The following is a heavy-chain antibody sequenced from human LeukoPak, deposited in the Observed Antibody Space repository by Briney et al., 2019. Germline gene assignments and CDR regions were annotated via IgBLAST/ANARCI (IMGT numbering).Heavy chain of an antibody. D-gene: IGHD2-15*01. Sequence: PGGSLRLSCAASGLTFSNYGMNWVRQAPGKGLGWVPAISTSGDSTNYADSVKGRFTISRDNSKNTLYLQMNSLRVEDTAVYYCAKDCSDSWQFDYWGQGTLVTVSS. CDR1: GLTFSNYG. CDR2: ISTSGDST. V-gene: IGHV3-23*01. CDR3: AKDCSDSWQFDY. J-gene: IGHJ4*02.